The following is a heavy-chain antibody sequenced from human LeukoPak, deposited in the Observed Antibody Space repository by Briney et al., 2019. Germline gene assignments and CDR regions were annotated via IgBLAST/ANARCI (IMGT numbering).Heavy chain of an antibody. CDR1: GYTFTSYD. CDR2: MNPNSGNT. CDR3: ASNPPNTGDFYY. Sequence: GASVKVSCKASGYTFTSYDINWVRQATGQGLEWMGWMNPNSGNTGYAQKFQGRVTMTRNTSISTAYMELSSLRSEDTAIYYCASNPPNTGDFYYWGLGTLVTVSS. V-gene: IGHV1-8*01. D-gene: IGHD1-1*01. J-gene: IGHJ4*02.